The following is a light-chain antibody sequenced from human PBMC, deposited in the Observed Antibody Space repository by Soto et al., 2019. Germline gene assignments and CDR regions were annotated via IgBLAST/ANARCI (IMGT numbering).Light chain of an antibody. V-gene: IGKV3-11*01. CDR1: QSVSSY. Sequence: PEERATLSCRSSQSVSSYLAWYQQKPGQAPRLLIDDASIRSTGIPAMFSGSGSGTDFTLTISSLEPEDYAVYYCQQHNNWPPITFGQGTRLEIK. CDR2: DAS. J-gene: IGKJ5*01. CDR3: QQHNNWPPIT.